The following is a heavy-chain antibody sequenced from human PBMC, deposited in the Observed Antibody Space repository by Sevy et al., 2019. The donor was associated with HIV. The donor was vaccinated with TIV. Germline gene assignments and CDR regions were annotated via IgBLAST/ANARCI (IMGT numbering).Heavy chain of an antibody. D-gene: IGHD1-7*01. Sequence: GGSLRLSCAASGFTFSGSAMHWVRQASGKGLEWVGRIRSKANSYATAYAASVKGRFTISRGDSKNTAYLQMNSLKTEDTAVYYCTRPGITGTTRWFDPWGQGTLVTVSS. J-gene: IGHJ5*02. CDR1: GFTFSGSA. CDR2: IRSKANSYAT. V-gene: IGHV3-73*01. CDR3: TRPGITGTTRWFDP.